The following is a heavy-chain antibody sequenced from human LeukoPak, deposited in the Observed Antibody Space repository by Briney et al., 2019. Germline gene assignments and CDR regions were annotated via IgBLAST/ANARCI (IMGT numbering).Heavy chain of an antibody. CDR1: GYTFTGYY. J-gene: IGHJ4*02. CDR2: INPNSGGT. CDR3: ARDRRTGLRFLEWLFDY. D-gene: IGHD3-3*01. V-gene: IGHV1-2*02. Sequence: ASVKVSCKASGYTFTGYYMHWVRQAPGQGLEWMGWINPNSGGTNYAQKFQGRVTMTRDTSISTAYMELSRLRSDDTAVYYCARDRRTGLRFLEWLFDYWGQGTLVTVSS.